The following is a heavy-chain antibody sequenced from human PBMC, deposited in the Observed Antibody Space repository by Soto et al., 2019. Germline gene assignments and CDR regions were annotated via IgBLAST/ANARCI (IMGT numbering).Heavy chain of an antibody. D-gene: IGHD3-3*01. CDR2: IYYSGST. CDR3: ARRGYDFWSGSSHYYPYYMDV. Sequence: SETLSLACTVSGGSISSYYWSWIRQPPGKGLEWIGYIYYSGSTNYNPSLKSRVTISVDTSKNQFSPKLSSVTAADTAVYYFARRGYDFWSGSSHYYPYYMDVWGKGTTVTVSS. J-gene: IGHJ6*03. V-gene: IGHV4-59*08. CDR1: GGSISSYY.